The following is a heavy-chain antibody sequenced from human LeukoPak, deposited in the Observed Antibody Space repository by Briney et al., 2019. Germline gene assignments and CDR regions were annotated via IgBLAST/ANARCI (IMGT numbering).Heavy chain of an antibody. CDR3: VKGRISEDGLDF. J-gene: IGHJ4*02. V-gene: IGHV3-23*01. Sequence: GGSLRLSCAASGFSFSRSAMTWVRQTPGKGLDWVSSISSSGNTYYADSVKGRFTISRDNSKNMLYLQMNSLRAEDTAVYYCVKGRISEDGLDFWGQGTLVTVSS. CDR1: GFSFSRSA. CDR2: ISSSGNT. D-gene: IGHD6-13*01.